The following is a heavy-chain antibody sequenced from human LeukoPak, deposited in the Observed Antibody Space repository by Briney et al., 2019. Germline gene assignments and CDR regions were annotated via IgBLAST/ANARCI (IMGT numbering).Heavy chain of an antibody. Sequence: PSETLSLTCTVSGGSIGSSSYYWGWIRQPPGKGLNWIGSIYYSGSTYYNPSLKSRVTISVDTSRDQFSLKLSSVTAADTAVYYCARAGFTMIVAGRDYYMDVWGKGTTVTISS. CDR1: GGSIGSSSYY. CDR3: ARAGFTMIVAGRDYYMDV. CDR2: IYYSGST. J-gene: IGHJ6*03. D-gene: IGHD3-22*01. V-gene: IGHV4-39*07.